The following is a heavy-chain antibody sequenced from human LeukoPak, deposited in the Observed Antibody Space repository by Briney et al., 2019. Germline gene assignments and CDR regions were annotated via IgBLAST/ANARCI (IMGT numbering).Heavy chain of an antibody. Sequence: PGGPLRLSCAAPGFTFRSYSMNWVRQAPGKGLEWVSTISSSRTYIYYADSVKGRFTISRDNDENSVYLQMDSLRGDDTAVYYCARDLTLGAPGGFDYWGQGTLVTVSS. CDR1: GFTFRSYS. J-gene: IGHJ4*02. V-gene: IGHV3-21*01. CDR3: ARDLTLGAPGGFDY. CDR2: ISSSRTYI. D-gene: IGHD3-16*01.